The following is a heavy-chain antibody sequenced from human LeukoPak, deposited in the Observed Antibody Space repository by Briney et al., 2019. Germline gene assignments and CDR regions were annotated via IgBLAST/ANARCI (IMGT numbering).Heavy chain of an antibody. J-gene: IGHJ4*02. V-gene: IGHV4-61*10. CDR1: GYSISSGYY. D-gene: IGHD5-12*01. CDR3: ARVSGYDWESFYDY. Sequence: SETLSLTCTVSGYSISSGYYWGWIRQPAGKGLEWIGYIYYSGSTNYNPSLKSRVTISVDTSKNQFSLKLSSVTAADTAVYYCARVSGYDWESFYDYWGQGTLVTVSS. CDR2: IYYSGST.